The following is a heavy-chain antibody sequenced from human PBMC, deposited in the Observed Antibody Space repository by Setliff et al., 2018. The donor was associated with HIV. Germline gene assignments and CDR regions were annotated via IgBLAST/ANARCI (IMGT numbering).Heavy chain of an antibody. CDR1: NESMSNHY. CDR3: ARDVEHMMDV. V-gene: IGHV4-59*11. J-gene: IGHJ6*02. CDR2: VYYSGNT. Sequence: PSETLSLTCTVSNESMSNHYWSWIRQSPGKGLEWLGTVYYSGNTQYSPSLKSRVTISIDKSKNQFSLRLTSMSAVDTAVYYCARDVEHMMDVWGQGTTVTVSS.